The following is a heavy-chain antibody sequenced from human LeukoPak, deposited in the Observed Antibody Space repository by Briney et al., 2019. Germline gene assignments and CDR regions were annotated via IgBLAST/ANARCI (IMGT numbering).Heavy chain of an antibody. D-gene: IGHD2-2*01. V-gene: IGHV4-34*01. J-gene: IGHJ4*02. CDR3: ARWSCSSTSCYYDY. CDR2: INHSGST. Sequence: SETLSLTCAVYGGSFSGYYWSWIRRPPGKGLEWIGEINHSGSTNYNPSLKSRVTISVDTSKNQFSLKLSSVTAADTAVYYCARWSCSSTSCYYDYWGQGTLVTVSS. CDR1: GGSFSGYY.